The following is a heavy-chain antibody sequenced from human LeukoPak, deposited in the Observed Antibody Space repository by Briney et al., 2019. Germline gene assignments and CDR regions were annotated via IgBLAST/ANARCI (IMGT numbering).Heavy chain of an antibody. CDR2: MNPNSGNT. V-gene: IGHV1-18*01. CDR3: ARDLRRGSSSWYVSGGDY. CDR1: GYTFTSYD. J-gene: IGHJ4*02. Sequence: KPGASVKVSCKASGYTFTSYDINWVRQATGQGLEWMGWMNPNSGNTYYAQKLQGRVTMTTDTSTSTAYMELRSLRSDDTAVYYCARDLRRGSSSWYVSGGDYWGQGTLVTVSS. D-gene: IGHD6-13*01.